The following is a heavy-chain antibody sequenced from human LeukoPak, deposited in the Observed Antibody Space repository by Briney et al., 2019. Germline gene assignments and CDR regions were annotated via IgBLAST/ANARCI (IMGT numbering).Heavy chain of an antibody. Sequence: SETLSLTCAVYGGSFSGYYWGWIRQPPGKGLEWIGEINHSGSTNYNPSLKSRVTISVDTSKNQFSLKLSSVTAADTAVYYCARGQQWLVRIFDYWGQGTLVTVSS. CDR2: INHSGST. CDR1: GGSFSGYY. CDR3: ARGQQWLVRIFDY. J-gene: IGHJ4*02. D-gene: IGHD6-19*01. V-gene: IGHV4-34*01.